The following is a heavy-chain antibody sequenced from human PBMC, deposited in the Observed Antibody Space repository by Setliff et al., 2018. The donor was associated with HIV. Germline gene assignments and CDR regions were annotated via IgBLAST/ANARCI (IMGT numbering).Heavy chain of an antibody. D-gene: IGHD3-10*01. J-gene: IGHJ4*02. CDR2: ISSSGST. CDR3: ARGGLGPITTYYFDF. Sequence: SETLSLTCTVSGGSISSYYWGWIRQSPGRGLEWIGSISSSGSTTYHPSLRSRVTVSAATSKNQFSLKLTSVTAADTAVYFCARGGLGPITTYYFDFWGQGKLVTVSS. V-gene: IGHV4-59*12. CDR1: GGSISSYY.